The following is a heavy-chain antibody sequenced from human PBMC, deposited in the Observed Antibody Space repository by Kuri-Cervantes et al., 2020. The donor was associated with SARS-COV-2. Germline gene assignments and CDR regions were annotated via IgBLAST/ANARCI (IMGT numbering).Heavy chain of an antibody. V-gene: IGHV3-30-3*01. Sequence: GGSLRLSCTASGFNYLNYAMHWVRQSPGTGLEWVAVVSYNGTNKYYADSVKGRFTISRDNSKNTLYLQMNSLRAEDRALYYCARAHTFLEWSSDAFDIWGQGTMVTVSS. CDR3: ARAHTFLEWSSDAFDI. CDR1: GFNYLNYA. D-gene: IGHD3-3*01. J-gene: IGHJ3*02. CDR2: VSYNGTNK.